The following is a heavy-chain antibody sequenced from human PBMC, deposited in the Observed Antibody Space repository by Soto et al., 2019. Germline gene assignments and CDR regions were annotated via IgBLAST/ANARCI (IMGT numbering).Heavy chain of an antibody. J-gene: IGHJ4*02. V-gene: IGHV1-8*01. CDR1: GYTFTSYD. D-gene: IGHD1-26*01. CDR3: AREGGGGYFDY. CDR2: MNPNSNNT. Sequence: QVQLVQSGAEVKKPGASVKVSCKASGYTFTSYDINWVRQATGQGLEWMGWMNPNSNNTGYAQKFQGRLTMTRNTPISTPYMGLSSLSSGDRPGYYCAREGGGGYFDYWGQGILVTVSS.